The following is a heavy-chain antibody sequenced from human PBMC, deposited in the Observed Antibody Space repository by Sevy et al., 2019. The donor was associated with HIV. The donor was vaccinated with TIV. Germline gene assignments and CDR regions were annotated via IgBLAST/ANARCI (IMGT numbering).Heavy chain of an antibody. D-gene: IGHD2-2*01. CDR2: IKQDGSEK. J-gene: IGHJ3*02. V-gene: IGHV3-7*01. CDR1: GFTFSSYW. Sequence: GGSLRLSCAASGFTFSSYWMSWVRQAPGKGPEWVANIKQDGSEKYYVDSVKGRFTISRDNAKNSLYLQMNSLRAEDTAVYYCARGLKYCSSTSCYDAFDIWGQGTMVTVSS. CDR3: ARGLKYCSSTSCYDAFDI.